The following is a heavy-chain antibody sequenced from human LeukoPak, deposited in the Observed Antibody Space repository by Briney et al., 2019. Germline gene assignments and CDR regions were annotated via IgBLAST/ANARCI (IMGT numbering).Heavy chain of an antibody. CDR3: ARDVGYTSGPYYYDSSGYDH. V-gene: IGHV4-39*02. J-gene: IGHJ4*02. D-gene: IGHD3-22*01. CDR2: IYYSGST. CDR1: GGSISSSSYY. Sequence: ASETLSLTCTVSGGSISSSSYYWGWIRQPPGKGLEWIGSIYYSGSTYYNPSLKSRVTISVDTSKNQFSLKLSSVTAADTAVYYCARDVGYTSGPYYYDSSGYDHWGQGTLVTVSS.